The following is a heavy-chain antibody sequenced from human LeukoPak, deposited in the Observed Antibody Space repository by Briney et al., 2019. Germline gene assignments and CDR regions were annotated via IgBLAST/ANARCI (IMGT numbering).Heavy chain of an antibody. D-gene: IGHD6-19*01. V-gene: IGHV4-4*09. Sequence: SETLSLTCFVSGGSISNYYWSWIRQPPGKGLEWSGDIHPSGSTNYNPSHKSRVTISVDTSKDQCSLKLSSVTAAGTAVYYFARLPARGWYLGCWGRGTLVAVSS. CDR2: IHPSGST. CDR1: GGSISNYY. CDR3: ARLPARGWYLGC. J-gene: IGHJ4*02.